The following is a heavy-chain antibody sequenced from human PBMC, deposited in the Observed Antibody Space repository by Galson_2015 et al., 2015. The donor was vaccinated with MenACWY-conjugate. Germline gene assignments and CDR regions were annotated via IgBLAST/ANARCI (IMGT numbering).Heavy chain of an antibody. J-gene: IGHJ4*02. CDR3: ARGGGYCSDTGCYGIDY. D-gene: IGHD2-2*01. V-gene: IGHV3-30*04. CDR2: ISYDGGDR. Sequence: SLRLSCAASDFTFSSYTMHWVRQAPGKGLEWVAIISYDGGDRYYADSVKGRLTISRDNSKNTLFLQMNSLRSEDTAVYFCARGGGYCSDTGCYGIDYWGQGTLVTVSS. CDR1: DFTFSSYT.